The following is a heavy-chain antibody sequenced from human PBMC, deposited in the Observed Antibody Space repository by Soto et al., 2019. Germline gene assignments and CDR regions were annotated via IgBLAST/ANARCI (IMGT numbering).Heavy chain of an antibody. CDR3: ARRWEAGSGWQNDVFDI. Sequence: SETLYLTCTVSGGSISSYYWSWIRQPPGKGLEWIGYIYYSGSTNYNPSLRSRVTISSDTSKKQFYLTLSSVTAADTAVYYCARRWEAGSGWQNDVFDIWGQGTMVTVSS. CDR1: GGSISSYY. V-gene: IGHV4-59*08. D-gene: IGHD6-19*01. CDR2: IYYSGST. J-gene: IGHJ3*02.